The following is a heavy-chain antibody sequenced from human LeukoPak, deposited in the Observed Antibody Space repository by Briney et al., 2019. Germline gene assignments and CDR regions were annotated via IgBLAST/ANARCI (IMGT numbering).Heavy chain of an antibody. D-gene: IGHD5-24*01. Sequence: GGSLRLSCRASGFTFGDYAVSWVRQAPGKGLEWVGFIRSDAYGGTIQYDASVRGRFTISRDDSKTIAYLQMNSLKTEDTAVYYCARDISEMGAFDIWGLGTMVTVSS. J-gene: IGHJ3*02. CDR2: IRSDAYGGTI. V-gene: IGHV3-49*04. CDR3: ARDISEMGAFDI. CDR1: GFTFGDYA.